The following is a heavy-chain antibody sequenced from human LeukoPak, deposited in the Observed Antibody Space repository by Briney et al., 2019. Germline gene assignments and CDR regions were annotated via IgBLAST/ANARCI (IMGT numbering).Heavy chain of an antibody. D-gene: IGHD2-2*01. J-gene: IGHJ5*02. Sequence: GASVKVSCKASGGTFSSYAISCVRQAPGQGLEWMGGIIPIFGTANYAQNFQGRVTITTEESPSTAYMELSRLRSQDTAVYYCAEYQLLLGFDPWGQGTLVTVSS. V-gene: IGHV1-69*05. CDR3: AEYQLLLGFDP. CDR2: IIPIFGTA. CDR1: GGTFSSYA.